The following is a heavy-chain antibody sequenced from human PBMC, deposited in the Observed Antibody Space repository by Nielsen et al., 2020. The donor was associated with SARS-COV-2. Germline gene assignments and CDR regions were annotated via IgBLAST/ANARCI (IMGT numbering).Heavy chain of an antibody. CDR2: INAGNGNT. V-gene: IGHV1-3*01. CDR1: GYTFTSFS. CDR3: ARITPSSGWDY. Sequence: ASVKVSCKTSGYTFTSFSIHWVRQAPGQSLEWMGWINAGNGNTKYSQKFQGRVTMTRDTSANTAYMELSSLSSEDTAVYYCARITPSSGWDYWGQGTLVNVSS. D-gene: IGHD6-19*01. J-gene: IGHJ4*02.